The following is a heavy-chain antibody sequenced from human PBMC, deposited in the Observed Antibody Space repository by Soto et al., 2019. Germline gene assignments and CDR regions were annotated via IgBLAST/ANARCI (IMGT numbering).Heavy chain of an antibody. CDR1: GGTFSSYT. Sequence: QVQLVQSGAEVKKPGSSVKVSCKASGGTFSSYTISWVRQAPGQGLEWMGRIIPILGIANYAQKFQGRVTIPADKSTGTADMELSSLRSEDTAVYYCAREYCSSTSCYRDYWGQGTLVTVSS. J-gene: IGHJ4*02. V-gene: IGHV1-69*02. CDR3: AREYCSSTSCYRDY. D-gene: IGHD2-2*02. CDR2: IIPILGIA.